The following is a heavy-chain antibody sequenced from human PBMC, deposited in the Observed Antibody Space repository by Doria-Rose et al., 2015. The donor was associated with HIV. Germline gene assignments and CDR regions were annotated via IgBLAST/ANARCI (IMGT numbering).Heavy chain of an antibody. CDR1: GDPISSGDSF. V-gene: IGHV4-30-4*01. Sequence: QVQLQESGPGLVRPSQTLSPTCTVSGDPISSGDSFWSWIRQPPGKGPEWSGYISSSGTTYYYPSLRGRLTISLDASKNQFSLNLNSVTAADTAVYYCARARNYGFPHFFDFWGQGTLVTVSS. D-gene: IGHD3-10*01. CDR2: ISSSGTT. J-gene: IGHJ4*02. CDR3: ARARNYGFPHFFDF.